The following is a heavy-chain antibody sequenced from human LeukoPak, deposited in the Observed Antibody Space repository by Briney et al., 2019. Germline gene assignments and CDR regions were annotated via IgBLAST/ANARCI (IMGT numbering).Heavy chain of an antibody. V-gene: IGHV1-3*01. J-gene: IGHJ5*02. CDR1: GGTFSSYA. CDR2: INAGNGNT. D-gene: IGHD2-2*01. CDR3: ARDSPLVCSSTSCYGTNWFDP. Sequence: ASVKVSCKASGGTFSSYAISWVRQAPGQRLEWMGWINAGNGNTKYSQKFQGRVTITRDTSASTAYMELSSLRSEDTAVYYCARDSPLVCSSTSCYGTNWFDPWGQGTLVTVSS.